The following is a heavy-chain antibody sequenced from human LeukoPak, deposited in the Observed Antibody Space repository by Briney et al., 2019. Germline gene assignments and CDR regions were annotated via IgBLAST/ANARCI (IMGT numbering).Heavy chain of an antibody. J-gene: IGHJ5*02. V-gene: IGHV3-11*01. Sequence: GGSLRLSCAASGFTFSDYYMGWIRQAPGKGLEWVSYISSSGSTIHYADSVKGRFTISRDNAKNSLYLQMNSLRAEDTAVYYCARQADIVVVPAGTFDPWGQGTLVTVSS. CDR2: ISSSGSTI. CDR3: ARQADIVVVPAGTFDP. D-gene: IGHD2-2*01. CDR1: GFTFSDYY.